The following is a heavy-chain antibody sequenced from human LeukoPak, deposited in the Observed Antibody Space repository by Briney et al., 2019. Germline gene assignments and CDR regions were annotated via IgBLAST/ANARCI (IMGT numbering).Heavy chain of an antibody. CDR1: GGSISSGGYY. CDR2: IYYSGST. V-gene: IGHV4-31*03. J-gene: IGHJ5*02. Sequence: SQTLSLTCTVSGGSISSGGYYWSWIRQHPGKGLEWIGYIYYSGSTYYNPSLKSRVTISADTSKNQFSLKLSSVTAADTAVYYCARVPWRGDNWFDPWGQGTLVTVSS. D-gene: IGHD3-3*01. CDR3: ARVPWRGDNWFDP.